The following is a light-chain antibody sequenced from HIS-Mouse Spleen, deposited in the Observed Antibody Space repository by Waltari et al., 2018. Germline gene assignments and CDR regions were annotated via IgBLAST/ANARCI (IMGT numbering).Light chain of an antibody. CDR3: QQLNSYR. CDR2: AAS. J-gene: IGKJ2*03. V-gene: IGKV1-9*01. CDR1: QGISSY. Sequence: DIQLTQSPSFLSASVGDRVTITCRASQGISSYLAWYQQKPGNAPKLLIYAASTLQSGVPSRFSGSGSGTEFTLTIRSLQPEDFATYYCQQLNSYRFGQGTKLEIK.